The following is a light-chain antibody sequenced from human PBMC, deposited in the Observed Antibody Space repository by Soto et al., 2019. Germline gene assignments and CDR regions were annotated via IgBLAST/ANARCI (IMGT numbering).Light chain of an antibody. CDR1: QTVTTD. CDR3: HQYYTWPRT. Sequence: EIVMTQSPVTLSVSPGERATLSCRASQTVTTDLAWYQQKPGQAPRLVIHGASTRATDFPARFSGSGSGTEFTLTISSLQSEDIAVYYCHQYYTWPRTFGQGTKVEI. J-gene: IGKJ1*01. V-gene: IGKV3-15*01. CDR2: GAS.